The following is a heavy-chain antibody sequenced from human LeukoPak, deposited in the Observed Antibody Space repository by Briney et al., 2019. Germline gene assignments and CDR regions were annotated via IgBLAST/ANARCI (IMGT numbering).Heavy chain of an antibody. Sequence: GGSLRLSCSASGFTFSTYAMSWVRQAPGKGLEWVSALSGSGGTSYYADSVKGRFTISRDNSKNTLYLQMNSLRAEDTTIYYCAKDYLGEVTDAFDIWGQGTLVTVSS. J-gene: IGHJ3*02. CDR1: GFTFSTYA. V-gene: IGHV3-23*01. CDR3: AKDYLGEVTDAFDI. D-gene: IGHD3-16*01. CDR2: LSGSGGTS.